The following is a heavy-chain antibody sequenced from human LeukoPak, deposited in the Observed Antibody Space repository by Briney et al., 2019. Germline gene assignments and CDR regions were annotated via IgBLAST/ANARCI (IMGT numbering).Heavy chain of an antibody. D-gene: IGHD2-15*01. Sequence: SETLSLTCTVSGGSISSSSYYWGWIRQPPGKGLEWIGSIYYSGSTYYNPSLKSRVTISVDTSKNQFSLKLSSVTAADTAVYYCARVVVAATYHDAFDIWGQGTMVTVSS. CDR2: IYYSGST. J-gene: IGHJ3*02. CDR3: ARVVVAATYHDAFDI. CDR1: GGSISSSSYY. V-gene: IGHV4-39*07.